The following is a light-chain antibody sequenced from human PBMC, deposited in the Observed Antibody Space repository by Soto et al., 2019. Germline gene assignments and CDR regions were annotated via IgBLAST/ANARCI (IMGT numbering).Light chain of an antibody. J-gene: IGKJ1*01. CDR1: QGISNY. CDR3: QKYNXAPWX. V-gene: IGKV1-27*01. CDR2: AAS. Sequence: DIQMTQSPSSLSASVGDRVTITCRASQGISNYLAWYQQKPGKVPKLLIYAASTLQSGVPSRFSGSGSGTDFTLXISSLQPEXVXTYXXQKYNXAPWXFGQGTKVEIK.